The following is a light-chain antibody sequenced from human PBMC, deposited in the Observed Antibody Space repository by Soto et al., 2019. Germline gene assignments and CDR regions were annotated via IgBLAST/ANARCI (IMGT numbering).Light chain of an antibody. CDR2: GAS. Sequence: EIVLTQSPGTLSLSPGEGATLSCRASQSVSSSSLAWYQQKPGQAPRLLIYGASSRATDIPDRFSGSGSGTDFTLTISRLEPEDFAVYYCQHYGRAPWTFGQGTKVEIK. CDR3: QHYGRAPWT. J-gene: IGKJ1*01. V-gene: IGKV3-20*01. CDR1: QSVSSSS.